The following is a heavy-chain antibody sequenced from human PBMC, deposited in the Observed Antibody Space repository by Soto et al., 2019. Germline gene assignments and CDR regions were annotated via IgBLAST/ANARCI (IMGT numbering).Heavy chain of an antibody. CDR3: ASYNWFDP. CDR2: ISGSGGST. CDR1: GFTFSSYA. V-gene: IGHV3-23*01. J-gene: IGHJ5*02. Sequence: LSLTCAASGFTFSSYAMSWVRQAPGKGLEWVSAISGSGGSTYYADSMKGRFTISRDNSKNTLYLQMNSLRAEDTAVYYCASYNWFDPWGQGTLVTVSS.